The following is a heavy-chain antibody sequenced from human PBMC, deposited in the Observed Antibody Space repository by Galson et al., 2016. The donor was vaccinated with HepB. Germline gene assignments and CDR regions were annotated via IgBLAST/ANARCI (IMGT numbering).Heavy chain of an antibody. Sequence: PALVKPTQTLTLTCTFSGFSLSTSGEGVGWIRQPPGKALEWLALIYWDDDKRYRPSLMSRLTITKDSSKNQVVLTMTNMDPVDTATYYCAHNTYYSDSSGFYYEEGAFDIWGQGTMVTVSS. CDR3: AHNTYYSDSSGFYYEEGAFDI. V-gene: IGHV2-5*02. D-gene: IGHD3-22*01. J-gene: IGHJ3*02. CDR2: IYWDDDK. CDR1: GFSLSTSGEG.